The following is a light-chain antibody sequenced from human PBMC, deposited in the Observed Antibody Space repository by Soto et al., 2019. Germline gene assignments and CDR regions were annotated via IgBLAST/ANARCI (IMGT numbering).Light chain of an antibody. J-gene: IGLJ3*02. CDR1: SSNIGAGYD. Sequence: QSVLTQPPSVSAAPGQRVTLSCTGSSSNIGAGYDVHWYQQLPGTAPKLLIYGNSNRPSGVPDRFSGSKSGTSASLAITGLQAEDEADYYCQSYDSGLFWVFGGGTKLTVL. CDR3: QSYDSGLFWV. CDR2: GNS. V-gene: IGLV1-40*01.